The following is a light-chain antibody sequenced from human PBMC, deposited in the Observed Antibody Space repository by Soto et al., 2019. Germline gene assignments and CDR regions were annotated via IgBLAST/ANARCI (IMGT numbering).Light chain of an antibody. CDR2: DAS. V-gene: IGKV3-11*01. J-gene: IGKJ3*01. CDR3: QQRSNWPPGVT. CDR1: QSVSSY. Sequence: EIVLTQSPATLSLSPGERVTLSCRASQSVSSYLAWYQQKPGQAPRLLIYDASNRATGIPARFSGSGSGTDFTLTLSSLEPEDFAFYYCQQRSNWPPGVTFGPGTKVDIK.